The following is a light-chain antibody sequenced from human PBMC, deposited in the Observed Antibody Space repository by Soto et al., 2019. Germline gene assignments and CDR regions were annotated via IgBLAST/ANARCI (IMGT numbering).Light chain of an antibody. CDR3: QQYNSYSRT. CDR1: QSLSNW. V-gene: IGKV1-5*01. J-gene: IGKJ1*01. Sequence: IHMTQSPSTLSASVVDIVTITFLASQSLSNWLAWYHQKPVKAPKLLIFDVSSLESGVPSRFSGSGSGTEFTLTISSLQPDDFATYYCQQYNSYSRTFGQGTKVDI. CDR2: DVS.